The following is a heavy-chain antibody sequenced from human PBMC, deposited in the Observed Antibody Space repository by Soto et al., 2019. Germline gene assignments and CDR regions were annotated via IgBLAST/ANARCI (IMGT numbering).Heavy chain of an antibody. CDR2: INHSGST. CDR1: GGSFSGYY. D-gene: IGHD1-26*01. V-gene: IGHV4-34*01. J-gene: IGHJ4*02. CDR3: ARGSAGLVGATTDFDY. Sequence: SETLSLTCAVYGGSFSGYYWSWIRQRPGKGLEWIGEINHSGSTNYNPSLKSRVTISVDTSKNQFSLKLSSVTAADTAVYYCARGSAGLVGATTDFDYWGQGTLVTVSS.